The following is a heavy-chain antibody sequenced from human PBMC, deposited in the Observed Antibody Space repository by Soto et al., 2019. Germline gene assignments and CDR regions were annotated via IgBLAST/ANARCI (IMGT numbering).Heavy chain of an antibody. CDR2: ISAYNGNT. V-gene: IGHV1-18*01. Sequence: ASVKVSCKASGYTFTSYGISWVRQAPGQGLEWMGWISAYNGNTNYAQKLQGRVTMTTDTSTSTAYMELRSLRSDDTAVYYCARDRSPYYYDSSGQHFDYWGQGTLVTVSS. D-gene: IGHD3-22*01. J-gene: IGHJ4*02. CDR3: ARDRSPYYYDSSGQHFDY. CDR1: GYTFTSYG.